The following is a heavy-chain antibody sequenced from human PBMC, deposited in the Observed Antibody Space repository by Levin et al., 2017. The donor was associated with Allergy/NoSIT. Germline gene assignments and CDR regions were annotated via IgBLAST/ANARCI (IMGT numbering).Heavy chain of an antibody. CDR2: IYNSGST. J-gene: IGHJ4*02. CDR1: GGSISSSISY. V-gene: IGHV4-39*01. Sequence: SETLSLTCTVSGGSISSSISYWGWIRQAPGTGLEWIGSIYNSGSTYYNPSLKSRVTTSVDTSKNQFSLKLSSVTAADTAVYYCARQCYAILTGYYNFDYWGQGTLVTVSS. CDR3: ARQCYAILTGYYNFDY. D-gene: IGHD3-9*01.